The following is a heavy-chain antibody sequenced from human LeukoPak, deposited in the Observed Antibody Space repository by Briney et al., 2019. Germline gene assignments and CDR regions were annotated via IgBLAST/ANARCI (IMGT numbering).Heavy chain of an antibody. V-gene: IGHV3-53*01. D-gene: IGHD6-13*01. CDR2: IYSGGST. J-gene: IGHJ4*02. CDR3: ARDPYSSSLSHYFDY. CDR1: GFTVSSNY. Sequence: PGGSLRLSCAASGFTVSSNYMSWVRQAPGKGLEWVSDIYSGGSTYYADSVKGRFTISRDNSKNTLYLQMNSLRAEDTAVYYCARDPYSSSLSHYFDYWGQGTLVTVSS.